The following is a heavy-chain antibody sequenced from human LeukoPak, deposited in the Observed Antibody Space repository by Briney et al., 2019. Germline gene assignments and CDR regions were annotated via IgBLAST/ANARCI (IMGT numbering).Heavy chain of an antibody. V-gene: IGHV1-46*01. Sequence: ASVKVSCKASGYTFTSYYMHWVRQAPGQGLEWMGIINPCGGSTSYAQKFQGRVTITRITSISTSYMELSSLRSEDTAVYYCARGYSSIWYWNKYYYYYYMDIWGKGATVTVSS. D-gene: IGHD6-13*01. CDR2: INPCGGST. CDR3: ARGYSSIWYWNKYYYYYYMDI. CDR1: GYTFTSYY. J-gene: IGHJ6*03.